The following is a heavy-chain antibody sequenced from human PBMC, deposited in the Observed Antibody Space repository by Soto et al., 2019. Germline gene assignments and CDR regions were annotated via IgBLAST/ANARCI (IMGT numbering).Heavy chain of an antibody. Sequence: GGSLILSCAALRCPFSSYAMSWVRQASWRGLEWVSAISGSGGSTYYADSVKGRFTISRDNSKNTLYLQIDSLRAEDTAGYYCAQDEGFYYCFDYWGEGPLV. CDR2: ISGSGGST. V-gene: IGHV3-23*01. J-gene: IGHJ4*02. CDR3: AQDEGFYYCFDY. CDR1: RCPFSSYA. D-gene: IGHD3-10*01.